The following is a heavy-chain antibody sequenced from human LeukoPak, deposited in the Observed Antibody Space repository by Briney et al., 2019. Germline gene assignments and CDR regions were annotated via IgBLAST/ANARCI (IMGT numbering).Heavy chain of an antibody. CDR3: ARGNVVVPAAITRYYGSGSRYYFDY. Sequence: SETLSLTCTVSGGSVSTTSYYWGWIRQPPGKGLEWIGSIYYSGSTYNNPSLKSRVTMSVDTSKNQFSLKLSSVTAADTAVYYCARGNVVVPAAITRYYGSGSRYYFDYWGQGTLVTVSS. J-gene: IGHJ4*02. V-gene: IGHV4-39*07. CDR2: IYYSGST. CDR1: GGSVSTTSYY. D-gene: IGHD2-2*01.